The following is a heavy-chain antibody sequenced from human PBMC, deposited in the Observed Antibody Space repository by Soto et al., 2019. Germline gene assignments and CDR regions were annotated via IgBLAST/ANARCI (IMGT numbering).Heavy chain of an antibody. V-gene: IGHV4-34*01. D-gene: IGHD1-26*01. J-gene: IGHJ6*02. CDR1: GGSFSGYY. CDR3: ARDGGIVGVPEGMDV. CDR2: INHSGST. Sequence: SETLSLTCAVYGGSFSGYYWSWIRQPPGKGLEWIGEINHSGSTNYNPSLKSRVTISVDTSENQFSLKLSSVTAEDTAVYYCARDGGIVGVPEGMDVWGQGTTVTVSS.